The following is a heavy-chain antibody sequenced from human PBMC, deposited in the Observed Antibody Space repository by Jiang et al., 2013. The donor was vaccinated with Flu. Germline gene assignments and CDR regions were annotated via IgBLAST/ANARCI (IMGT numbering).Heavy chain of an antibody. Sequence: PGLVKPSETLSLRCNFPAGSIKSYFWSWIRQPPGKGLEWIAYIYYTGTTKYNPSLESRVTISVDTSKNEFSLSLSSVTAADTAVYYCARQTQLGNFDFWGQGTLVTVSS. V-gene: IGHV4-59*08. J-gene: IGHJ4*02. CDR1: AGSIKSYF. CDR2: IYYTGTT. D-gene: IGHD7-27*01. CDR3: ARQTQLGNFDF.